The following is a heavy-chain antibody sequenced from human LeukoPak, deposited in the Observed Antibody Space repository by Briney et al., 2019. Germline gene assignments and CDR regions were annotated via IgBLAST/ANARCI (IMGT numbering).Heavy chain of an antibody. CDR1: GFIFSRNS. D-gene: IGHD3-3*01. CDR3: ARVFTIFGVVTDDAFDI. V-gene: IGHV3-21*01. CDR2: ISSSSSYI. J-gene: IGHJ3*02. Sequence: GGSLRLSCAASGFIFSRNSMNWVRQAPGKGLEWVSSISSSSSYIYYADSVKGRFTISRDNAKNSLYLQMNSLRAEDTAVYYCARVFTIFGVVTDDAFDIWGQGTMVTVSS.